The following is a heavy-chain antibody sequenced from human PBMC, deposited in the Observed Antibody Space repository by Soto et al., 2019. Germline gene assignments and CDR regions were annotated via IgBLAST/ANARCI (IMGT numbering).Heavy chain of an antibody. V-gene: IGHV1-2*02. J-gene: IGHJ4*02. Sequence: ASVKVSCKTSGYRFTAYYVHCVLQAPVQGPDGMGYVSPNNGATIYAQKFQGRVTLTSDTSISTAYMVLSRLTSDDTAIYYCARVEGSASSAGDWGQGTQVTVSS. CDR2: VSPNNGAT. D-gene: IGHD3-10*01. CDR1: GYRFTAYY. CDR3: ARVEGSASSAGD.